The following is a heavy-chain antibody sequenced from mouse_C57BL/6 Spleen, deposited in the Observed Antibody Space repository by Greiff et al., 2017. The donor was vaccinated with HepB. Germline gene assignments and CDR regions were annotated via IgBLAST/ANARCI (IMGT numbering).Heavy chain of an antibody. CDR2: INYDGSST. J-gene: IGHJ4*01. CDR3: ARAYYDYDDYAMDY. Sequence: EVQLVESEGGLVQPGSSMKLSCTASGFTFSDYYMAWVRQVPEKGLEWVANINYDGSSTYYLDSLKSRFIISRDNAKNILYLQMSSLKSEDTATYYCARAYYDYDDYAMDYWAQGTSVTVSS. CDR1: GFTFSDYY. D-gene: IGHD2-4*01. V-gene: IGHV5-16*01.